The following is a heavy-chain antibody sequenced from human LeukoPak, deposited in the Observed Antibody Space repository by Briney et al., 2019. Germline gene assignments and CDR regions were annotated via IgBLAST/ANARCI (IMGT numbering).Heavy chain of an antibody. D-gene: IGHD4-23*01. CDR2: ISSSGSTI. V-gene: IGHV3-48*03. CDR1: GFTFSSYE. J-gene: IGHJ4*02. Sequence: PGGSLRLSCAASGFTFSSYEMNWVRQAPGKGLEWVSYISSSGSTIYYADSVKGRFTISRDNAKNSLYLQMNSLRAEDTAVYYCAKIGFPTTVLTPGTVWWGQGTLVTVSS. CDR3: AKIGFPTTVLTPGTVW.